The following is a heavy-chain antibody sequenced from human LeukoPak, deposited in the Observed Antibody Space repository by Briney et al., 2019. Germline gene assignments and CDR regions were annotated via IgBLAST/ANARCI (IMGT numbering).Heavy chain of an antibody. V-gene: IGHV3-48*01. D-gene: IGHD3-22*01. CDR2: ISSSSITI. CDR1: GFTFSSCS. J-gene: IGHJ5*02. Sequence: GSLRLSCAASGFTFSSCSMNWVRQAPGKGLEWVSYISSSSITIYYADSVKGRFTISRDNAKNSLYLQMNSLRAEDTAVYYCARDPIAYYYDSSGYPNLNWFDPWGQGTLVTVSS. CDR3: ARDPIAYYYDSSGYPNLNWFDP.